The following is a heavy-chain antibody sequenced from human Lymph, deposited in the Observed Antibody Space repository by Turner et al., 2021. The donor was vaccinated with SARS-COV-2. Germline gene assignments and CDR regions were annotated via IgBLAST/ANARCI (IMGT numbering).Heavy chain of an antibody. CDR1: GGTFSTYV. D-gene: IGHD1-26*01. V-gene: IGHV1-69*10. CDR3: ARRHSGNYDALDI. Sequence: QVQLVQSGAEVKKPGSSVKVSCKASGGTFSTYVISWVRQAPGQGLEWMGGNIPILGIANYAQKFQGRVTITADKSTSTSYMELSSLRSEDTAVYHCARRHSGNYDALDIWGQGTRVTVSS. CDR2: NIPILGIA. J-gene: IGHJ3*02.